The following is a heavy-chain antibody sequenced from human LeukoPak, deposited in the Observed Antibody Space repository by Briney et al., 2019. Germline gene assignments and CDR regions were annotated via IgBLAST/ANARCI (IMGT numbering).Heavy chain of an antibody. CDR3: ARDVIVSSGSSKRYYFDY. CDR2: ISYDGSNK. CDR1: GFTFSSYA. J-gene: IGHJ4*02. V-gene: IGHV3-30-3*01. Sequence: PGGSLRLSCAASGFTFSSYAMHWVRQAPGKGLEWVAVISYDGSNKYYADSVKGRFTISRDNSKNTLYLQMNSLRAEDTAVYYCARDVIVSSGSSKRYYFDYWGQGTLVTVSS. D-gene: IGHD1-26*01.